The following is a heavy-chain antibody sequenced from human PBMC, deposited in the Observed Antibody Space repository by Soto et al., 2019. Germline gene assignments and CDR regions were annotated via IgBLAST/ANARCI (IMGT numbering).Heavy chain of an antibody. CDR3: ASGYFDWLSYYYYGMDV. CDR1: GGSISSGGYY. Sequence: QVQLQESGPGLVKPSQTLSLTCTVSGGSISSGGYYWSWIRQHPGKVLAWIGYIYYSGSTYYNPSLKSRVTISVDTSKNQFSLKLSSVTAADTAVYYCASGYFDWLSYYYYGMDVWGQGTTVTVSS. CDR2: IYYSGST. J-gene: IGHJ6*02. D-gene: IGHD3-9*01. V-gene: IGHV4-31*03.